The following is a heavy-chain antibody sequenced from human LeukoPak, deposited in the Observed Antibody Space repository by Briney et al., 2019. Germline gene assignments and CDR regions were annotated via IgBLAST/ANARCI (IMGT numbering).Heavy chain of an antibody. J-gene: IGHJ4*02. D-gene: IGHD2-15*01. CDR2: IYPGDSDT. CDR1: GFSLTSYW. Sequence: GESLKISCQGSGFSLTSYWIGWVRQLPGKGLEWMGIIYPGDSDTRYSASFQGQVTISADKSISTAYLQWSSLKASDTAMYYCARQRVVADRSDYWGQGTLVTVSS. CDR3: ARQRVVADRSDY. V-gene: IGHV5-51*01.